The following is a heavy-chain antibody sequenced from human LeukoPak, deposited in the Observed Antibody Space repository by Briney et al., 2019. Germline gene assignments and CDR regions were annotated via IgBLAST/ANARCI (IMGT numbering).Heavy chain of an antibody. V-gene: IGHV1-69*13. CDR1: GGTFSSYA. J-gene: IGHJ6*03. CDR3: ARGRGGYDYVWGSYRSYYYYMDV. D-gene: IGHD3-16*02. Sequence: SVKVSCKASGGTFSSYAISWVRQAPGQGLEWMGGIIPIFGTANYAQKFQGRVTITADESTSTAYMELSSLRSEDTAVYYCARGRGGYDYVWGSYRSYYYYMDVWGKGTTVTISS. CDR2: IIPIFGTA.